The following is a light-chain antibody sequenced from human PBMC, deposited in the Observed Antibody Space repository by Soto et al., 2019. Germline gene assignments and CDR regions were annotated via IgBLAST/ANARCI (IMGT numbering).Light chain of an antibody. J-gene: IGKJ5*01. V-gene: IGKV3-11*01. CDR1: QSFRGL. CDR2: EAY. CDR3: QQRHMWPIT. Sequence: EVVLTQSPVTLSLSPGERATLSCRASQSFRGLLAWYQQKPGQAPRLLIYEAYNRATGIPPRFSGSGSGTDFILTISSLEPEDSAVYYCQQRHMWPITFGQGTRLEIK.